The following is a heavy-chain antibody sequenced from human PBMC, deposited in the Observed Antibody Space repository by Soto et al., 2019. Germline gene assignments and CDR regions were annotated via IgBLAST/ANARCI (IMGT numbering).Heavy chain of an antibody. J-gene: IGHJ6*02. Sequence: GGSLRLSCAASGFTFSSYAMSWVRQAPGKGLEWVSAISGSGGSTYYADSVKGRFTISRDNSKNTLYLQMNSLRAEDTAVYYCAKDPAGLLWFGEQDQTNYGMDVWGQGTTVTVSS. D-gene: IGHD3-10*01. CDR3: AKDPAGLLWFGEQDQTNYGMDV. V-gene: IGHV3-23*01. CDR1: GFTFSSYA. CDR2: ISGSGGST.